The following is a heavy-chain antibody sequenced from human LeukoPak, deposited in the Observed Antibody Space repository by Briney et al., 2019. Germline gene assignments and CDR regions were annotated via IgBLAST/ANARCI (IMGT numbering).Heavy chain of an antibody. J-gene: IGHJ4*02. D-gene: IGHD3-22*01. CDR2: ISGSGAST. V-gene: IGHV3-23*01. CDR3: AKVPQYYYDSSGYFDC. Sequence: GGSLRLSCAASGFTFSNSAMSWVRQAPGKGLEWVSAISGSGASTYYADSVKGRFTISRDNSKNTLYLQMNSLRAEDTAVYYCAKVPQYYYDSSGYFDCWGQGTLVTVSS. CDR1: GFTFSNSA.